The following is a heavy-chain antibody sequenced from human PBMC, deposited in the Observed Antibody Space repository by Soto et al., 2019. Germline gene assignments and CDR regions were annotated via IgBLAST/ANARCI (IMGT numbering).Heavy chain of an antibody. Sequence: PSETLSLTCTVSGGSISRGDYYWSWVRQPPGKRPEWIAYIYNGGTTNYNPSLKSRLTISLDTSKNQFSLKLSSVTAADTAVYFCARGGPSSKWLDPWGQGIQVTVSS. CDR1: GGSISRGDYY. J-gene: IGHJ5*02. V-gene: IGHV4-61*08. CDR3: ARGGPSSKWLDP. CDR2: IYNGGTT.